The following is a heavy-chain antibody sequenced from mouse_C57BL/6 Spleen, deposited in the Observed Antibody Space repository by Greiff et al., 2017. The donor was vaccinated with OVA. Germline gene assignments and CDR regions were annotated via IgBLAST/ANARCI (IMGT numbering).Heavy chain of an antibody. V-gene: IGHV5-4*01. CDR1: GFTFSSYA. Sequence: EVQLVESGGGLVQPGGSLKLSCAASGFTFSSYAMSWVRQTPEKRLEWVATISGGGSYTYYPDTVKGRFILSRDNAKNNLYLQLSHLKSEDTAIDYCARDYYDDDGDYFDYWGQGTTLTVSS. CDR3: ARDYYDDDGDYFDY. D-gene: IGHD2-4*01. CDR2: ISGGGSYT. J-gene: IGHJ2*01.